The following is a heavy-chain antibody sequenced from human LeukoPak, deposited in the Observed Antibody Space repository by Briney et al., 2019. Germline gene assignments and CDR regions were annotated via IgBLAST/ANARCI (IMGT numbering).Heavy chain of an antibody. CDR1: GFTFSSYA. J-gene: IGHJ4*02. D-gene: IGHD6-6*01. CDR2: ISSNGGST. Sequence: SGGSLRLSCSASGFTFSSYAMHWVRQAPGKGLEYVSAISSNGGSTYYADSVKGRFTISRDNSKNTLYLQMSSLRAEDTAVYYCVKEASYSSSGWFDYWGQGTLVTVSS. V-gene: IGHV3-64D*09. CDR3: VKEASYSSSGWFDY.